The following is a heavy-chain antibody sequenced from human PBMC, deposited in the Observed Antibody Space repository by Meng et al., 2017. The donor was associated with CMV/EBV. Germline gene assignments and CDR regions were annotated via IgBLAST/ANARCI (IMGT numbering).Heavy chain of an antibody. CDR2: IYYSGST. D-gene: IGHD5-18*01. CDR3: ARGGGYSYGYGYYYHYGMDV. CDR1: GGSISSSSYY. V-gene: IGHV4-39*07. Sequence: SETLSLTCTVSGGSISSSSYYWGWIRQPPGKGLEWIGSIYYSGSTYYNPSLKSRVTISVDTSKNQFSLKLSSVTAADTAVYYCARGGGYSYGYGYYYHYGMDVWGQGTTVTVSS. J-gene: IGHJ6*02.